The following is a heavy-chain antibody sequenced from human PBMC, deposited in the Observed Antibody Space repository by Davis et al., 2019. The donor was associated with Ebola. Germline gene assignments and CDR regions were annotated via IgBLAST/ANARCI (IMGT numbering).Heavy chain of an antibody. CDR2: IYYSGST. CDR1: GGSISSSSYY. D-gene: IGHD1-7*01. J-gene: IGHJ5*02. Sequence: PSETLSLTCTVSGGSISSSSYYWGWIRQPPGKGLEWIGSIYYSGSTYYNPSLKSRVTISVDTSKNQFSLKLSSVTAADTAVYYCAGHITGTSWFDPWGQGTLVTVSS. V-gene: IGHV4-39*01. CDR3: AGHITGTSWFDP.